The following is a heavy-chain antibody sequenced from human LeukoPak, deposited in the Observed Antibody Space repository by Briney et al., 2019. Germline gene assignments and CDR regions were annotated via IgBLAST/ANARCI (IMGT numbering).Heavy chain of an antibody. V-gene: IGHV3-66*04. Sequence: GGSLRLSCAASTFTFSNAWMTWVRQAPGKGLEWVSLIYSGGTTYYADSVKGRFTISRDNSKNTLYLQMNGLRADDTAMYYCARRGYGDYAPFDYWGQGTLVTVSS. CDR2: IYSGGTT. CDR3: ARRGYGDYAPFDY. J-gene: IGHJ4*02. D-gene: IGHD4-17*01. CDR1: TFTFSNAW.